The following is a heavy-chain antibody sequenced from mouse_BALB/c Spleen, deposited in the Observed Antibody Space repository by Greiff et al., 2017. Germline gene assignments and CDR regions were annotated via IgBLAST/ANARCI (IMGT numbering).Heavy chain of an antibody. CDR1: GYTFTDYA. CDR2: ISTYYGDA. Sequence: QVQLQQSGAELVRPGVSVKISCKGSGYTFTDYAMHWVKQSHAKSLEWIGVISTYYGDASYNQKFKGKATMTVDKSSSTAYMELARLTSEDSAIYYCARGDYSFAYWGQGTLVTVSA. V-gene: IGHV1S137*01. CDR3: ARGDYSFAY. J-gene: IGHJ3*01. D-gene: IGHD1-1*01.